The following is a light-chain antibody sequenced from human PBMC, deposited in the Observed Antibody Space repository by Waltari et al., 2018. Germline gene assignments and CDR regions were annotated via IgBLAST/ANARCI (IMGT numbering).Light chain of an antibody. CDR1: QVIATW. Sequence: DIQTTHSPSSVSASVGYRVTIPCPAVQVIATWLGWYQQQIGKAPKLLIYTGSSLQSGVPPRFSGSGSGTDFTLTISRLQPEDVAVYYCQQYYSTPLTFGGGTKVEIK. CDR2: TGS. V-gene: IGKV1-12*01. CDR3: QQYYSTPLT. J-gene: IGKJ4*01.